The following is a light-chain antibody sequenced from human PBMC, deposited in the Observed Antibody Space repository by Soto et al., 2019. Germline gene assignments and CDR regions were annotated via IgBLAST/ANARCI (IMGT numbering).Light chain of an antibody. V-gene: IGKV1-39*01. CDR1: QSISSY. CDR2: AAS. Sequence: DIQMTQSPSSLSASLGDRVTITCRASQSISSYLNWYQQKPGKAPNLRIYAASSLQSGVPSRFSGRGSGTDFTLTISSLQPEDFATYYCQQSYSTPYTFGQGTKLEIK. J-gene: IGKJ2*01. CDR3: QQSYSTPYT.